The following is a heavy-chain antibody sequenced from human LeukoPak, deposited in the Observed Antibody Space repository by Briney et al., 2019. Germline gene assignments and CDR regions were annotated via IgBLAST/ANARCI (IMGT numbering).Heavy chain of an antibody. D-gene: IGHD6-6*01. CDR1: GYTFTSYD. V-gene: IGHV1-8*03. J-gene: IGHJ3*02. CDR2: MNPNSGNT. Sequence: ASVKVSCKASGYTFTSYDINWVRQAPGQGLEWMGWMNPNSGNTGYAQKFQGRVTITRNTSISTAYMELSSLRSEDTAVYYCARSSSENAFDIWGQGTMVTVSS. CDR3: ARSSSENAFDI.